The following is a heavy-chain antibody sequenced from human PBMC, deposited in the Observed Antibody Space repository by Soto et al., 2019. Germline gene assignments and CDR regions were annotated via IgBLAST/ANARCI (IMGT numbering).Heavy chain of an antibody. CDR3: ARDSDIVAPYYYGMDV. Sequence: VGSLRLSCAASGFTFSSYSMNWVRQAPGKGLEWVSYISSSSTIYYADSVKGRFTISRDNAKNSLYLQMNSLRDEDTAVYYCARDSDIVAPYYYGMDVWGQGTTVTVSS. D-gene: IGHD2-15*01. CDR2: ISSSSTI. CDR1: GFTFSSYS. V-gene: IGHV3-48*02. J-gene: IGHJ6*02.